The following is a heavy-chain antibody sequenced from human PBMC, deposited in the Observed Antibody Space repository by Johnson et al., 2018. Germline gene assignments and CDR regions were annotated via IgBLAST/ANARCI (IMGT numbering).Heavy chain of an antibody. Sequence: QVQLVQSGGGVVQPGRSLRLSCAASGFTFSSYAMHWVRQAPGKGLEWVAVISYDGSNKYYADSVKGRFTISRDNSKNTLYLQMNSLRAEDTAGYYWAREFGWLIGGGYFQHWGQGTLVTVSS. D-gene: IGHD3-10*01. J-gene: IGHJ1*01. V-gene: IGHV3-30-3*01. CDR3: AREFGWLIGGGYFQH. CDR2: ISYDGSNK. CDR1: GFTFSSYA.